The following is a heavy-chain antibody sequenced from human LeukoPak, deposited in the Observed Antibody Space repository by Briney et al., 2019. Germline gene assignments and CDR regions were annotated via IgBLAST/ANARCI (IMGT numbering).Heavy chain of an antibody. Sequence: ASVTVSCKTSGYMVSDYYMHWVRQAPGQGLEWMGWLRGDTGDTDSPPKFQGRVTMTRDTATNTAYMQLSSLTYEDTAMYFCARVRDNACDYWGQGTLVTVSS. CDR3: ARVRDNACDY. D-gene: IGHD2-2*01. J-gene: IGHJ4*02. V-gene: IGHV1-2*02. CDR2: LRGDTGDT. CDR1: GYMVSDYY.